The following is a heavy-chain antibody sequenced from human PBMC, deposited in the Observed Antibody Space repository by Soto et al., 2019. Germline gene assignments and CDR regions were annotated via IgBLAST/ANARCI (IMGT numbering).Heavy chain of an antibody. Sequence: PGRPLRLSCAASEFTFSPLWMHWVRQVPGRGLVWVSRVNHDGRSTIYADFVKGRFTISRDNAKNQVSLSLNSVTVADTAVYYCASVGELPVWLDPWGRGTLVTVSS. CDR2: VNHDGRST. CDR3: ASVGELPVWLDP. J-gene: IGHJ5*02. CDR1: EFTFSPLW. D-gene: IGHD3-10*01. V-gene: IGHV3-74*01.